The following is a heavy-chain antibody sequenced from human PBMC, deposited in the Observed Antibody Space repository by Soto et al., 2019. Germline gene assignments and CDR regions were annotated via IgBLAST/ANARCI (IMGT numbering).Heavy chain of an antibody. Sequence: QVQLVQSGAEVKKPGASVKVSCKVSGYTLTELSMHWVRQAPGKGLEWMGGFDPEDGETIYAQKFQGRVTVTEDTSTDTAYMELSSLRSEDTAVYYCATEGSGWYRDFDYWGQGTLVTVSS. V-gene: IGHV1-24*01. D-gene: IGHD6-19*01. J-gene: IGHJ4*02. CDR2: FDPEDGET. CDR1: GYTLTELS. CDR3: ATEGSGWYRDFDY.